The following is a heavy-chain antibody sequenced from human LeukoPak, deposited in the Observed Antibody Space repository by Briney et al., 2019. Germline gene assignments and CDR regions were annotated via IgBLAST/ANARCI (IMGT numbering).Heavy chain of an antibody. V-gene: IGHV1-18*01. CDR3: ARDPYIVGAITGAFDI. D-gene: IGHD1-26*01. CDR2: ISAYNGNT. J-gene: IGHJ3*02. Sequence: GASVKVSCKASGYTFTSYGISWVRQAPGQGLEWMGWISAYNGNTNYAQKLQGRVTMTTDTSTSTAYMELRSLRSDDTAVYYCARDPYIVGAITGAFDIWGQGTMVTVSS. CDR1: GYTFTSYG.